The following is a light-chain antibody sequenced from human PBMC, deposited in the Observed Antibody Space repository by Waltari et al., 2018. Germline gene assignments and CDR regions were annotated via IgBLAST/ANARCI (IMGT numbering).Light chain of an antibody. CDR3: QVWDDSSDRYVV. Sequence: SYVLTQPPSVSVAAGQTARITCGATNIGSKRVHWYQQMHGPAPGLVIYLDNARPSGIPERFSGSNSGNTATLTISRVEAGDEADYYCQVWDDSSDRYVVFGGGTKLTVL. CDR2: LDN. J-gene: IGLJ2*01. CDR1: NIGSKR. V-gene: IGLV3-21*04.